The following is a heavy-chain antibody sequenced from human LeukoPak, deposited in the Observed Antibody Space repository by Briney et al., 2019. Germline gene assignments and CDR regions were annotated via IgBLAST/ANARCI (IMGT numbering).Heavy chain of an antibody. CDR1: GFTFNNYV. Sequence: GGSLRLSCAASGFTFNNYVMSWVRQAPGKGLEWVSGIDYSGGATNYADSVKGRFTISRDNSKNTLFLQMNSLRAEDSAVYYCATDREGDPSAYYLVGGQGTLITVSS. CDR2: IDYSGGAT. J-gene: IGHJ4*02. V-gene: IGHV3-23*01. D-gene: IGHD3-22*01. CDR3: ATDREGDPSAYYLV.